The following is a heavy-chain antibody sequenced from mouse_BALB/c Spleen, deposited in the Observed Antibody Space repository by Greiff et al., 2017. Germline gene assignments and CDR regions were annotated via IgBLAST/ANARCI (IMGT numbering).Heavy chain of an antibody. CDR3: ARKLRLLYYYAMDY. D-gene: IGHD1-2*01. J-gene: IGHJ4*01. CDR1: GFSLTSYG. Sequence: QVQLKESGPGLVQPSQSLYITCTVSGFSLTSYGVHWVRQSPGKGLEWLGVIWSGGSTDYNAAFISRLSISKDNSKSQVFFKMNSLQANDTAIYYCARKLRLLYYYAMDYWGQGTSVTVSS. CDR2: IWSGGST. V-gene: IGHV2-2*02.